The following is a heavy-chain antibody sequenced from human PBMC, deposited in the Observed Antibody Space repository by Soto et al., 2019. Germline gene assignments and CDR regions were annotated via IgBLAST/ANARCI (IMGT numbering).Heavy chain of an antibody. V-gene: IGHV4-31*03. CDR1: GGAISSGGYY. Sequence: SDTLSLTCTVSGGAISSGGYYWSWIRQHPGKGLEWIGYIYYSGSTYYNPSLKSRFTISVDTSKNQLSLKLSSVTSADTAVYYCARGPRYCSGGSCRYNCFDPWGQGTLVPVSS. J-gene: IGHJ5*02. CDR2: IYYSGST. D-gene: IGHD2-15*01. CDR3: ARGPRYCSGGSCRYNCFDP.